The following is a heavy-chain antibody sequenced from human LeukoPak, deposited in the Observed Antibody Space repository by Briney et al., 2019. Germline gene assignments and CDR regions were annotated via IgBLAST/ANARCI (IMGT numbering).Heavy chain of an antibody. D-gene: IGHD3-3*01. CDR1: GGSTSSYY. J-gene: IGHJ4*02. V-gene: IGHV4-59*01. Sequence: PSETLSLTCTVSGGSTSSYYWSWIRQPPGQGMERIGYIYYSGSTNYNPSLKSRVTISVDTSKNQFSLKLSSVTAADTAVYYCARQERVVSPFFDYWGQGTLVTVSA. CDR3: ARQERVVSPFFDY. CDR2: IYYSGST.